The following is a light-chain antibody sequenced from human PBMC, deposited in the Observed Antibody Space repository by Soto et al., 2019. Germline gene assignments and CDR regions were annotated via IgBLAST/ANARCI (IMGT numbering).Light chain of an antibody. CDR3: QVWDSSSDHSTRV. Sequence: SYELTQPPSVSVAPGQTARITCGGSNIGSKSVHWYQQKPGQAPVLVVYDDSDRPSGIPERFSGSNSGNTATLTISRVEAGDEADDYCQVWDSSSDHSTRVFGGGTKVTVL. J-gene: IGLJ3*02. CDR1: NIGSKS. V-gene: IGLV3-21*02. CDR2: DDS.